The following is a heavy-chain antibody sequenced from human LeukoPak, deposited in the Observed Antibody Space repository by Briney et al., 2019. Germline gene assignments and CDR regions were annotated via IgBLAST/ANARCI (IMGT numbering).Heavy chain of an antibody. Sequence: GSLRLSCAASGFTFSSYGMHWVRQAPGKGLVWVSRINSDGSSTSYADSVKGRFTISRDNAKNTLYLQMNSLRAEDTAVYYCAREPMVRADTDAFDIWGQGTMVTVSS. V-gene: IGHV3-74*01. CDR3: AREPMVRADTDAFDI. J-gene: IGHJ3*02. CDR1: GFTFSSYG. CDR2: INSDGSST. D-gene: IGHD3-10*01.